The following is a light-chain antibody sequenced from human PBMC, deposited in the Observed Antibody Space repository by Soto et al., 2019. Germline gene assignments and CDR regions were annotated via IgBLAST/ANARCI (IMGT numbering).Light chain of an antibody. Sequence: QSVLTQPPSASGTPGQRVTISCSGSRSNIGSNAVSWYQQLPGTAPKLLIYNDNQRPSGVPDRFSASKSGTSASLAISGLPSEDEADYYCAAWDDSLNARGVFGGGTQLTVL. CDR3: AAWDDSLNARGV. CDR2: NDN. V-gene: IGLV1-44*01. CDR1: RSNIGSNA. J-gene: IGLJ3*02.